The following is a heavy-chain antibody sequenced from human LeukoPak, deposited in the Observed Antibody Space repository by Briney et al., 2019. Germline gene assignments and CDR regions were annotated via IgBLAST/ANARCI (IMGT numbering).Heavy chain of an antibody. J-gene: IGHJ3*01. CDR3: ARDPNGDYIGAFDF. CDR2: ITGGGRT. V-gene: IGHV3-23*01. CDR1: GFTFSSYS. D-gene: IGHD4-17*01. Sequence: PGGSLRLSCAASGFTFSSYSMNWVRQAQGQGLEWVSAITGGGRTYYADSVKGRFTISRDNSKNTLYLQMNSLRAEDTALYFCARDPNGDYIGAFDFLGQGTVVTVSS.